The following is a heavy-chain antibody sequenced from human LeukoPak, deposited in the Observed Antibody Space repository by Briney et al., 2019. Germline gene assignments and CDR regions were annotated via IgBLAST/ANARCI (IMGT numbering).Heavy chain of an antibody. CDR2: MNPNSGNT. CDR3: AIRYGSGEKYYYYYMDV. CDR1: GYTFTSYD. J-gene: IGHJ6*03. Sequence: ASVKVSCKASGYTFTSYDINWVRQATGQGLEWMGWMNPNSGNTGYAQKFQGRVTMTRNTSISTAYMELSSLRSEDTAVYYCAIRYGSGEKYYYYYMDVWGKGTTVTVSS. D-gene: IGHD3-10*01. V-gene: IGHV1-8*01.